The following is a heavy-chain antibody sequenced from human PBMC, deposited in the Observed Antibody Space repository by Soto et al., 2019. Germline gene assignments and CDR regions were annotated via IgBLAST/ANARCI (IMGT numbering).Heavy chain of an antibody. CDR3: ARELYIVVVLSAIGYYYYGIDV. J-gene: IGHJ6*02. CDR2: IIPIFGTA. V-gene: IGHV1-69*06. CDR1: GGSFSSYA. Sequence: ASVKVSCKASGGSFSSYAISWVLQAPGQGLEWMGGIIPIFGTANYAQKFQGRVTITADKSTRTAYMELSSLRSEDTAVYCCARELYIVVVLSAIGYYYYGIDVWAQGTTVPVSS. D-gene: IGHD2-2*02.